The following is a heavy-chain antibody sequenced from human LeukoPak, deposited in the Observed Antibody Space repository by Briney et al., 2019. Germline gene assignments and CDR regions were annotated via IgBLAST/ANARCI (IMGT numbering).Heavy chain of an antibody. D-gene: IGHD3-22*01. Sequence: PGGSLRLXCAGSGFTFSSYWMSWVRQAPGKALEWVANIKQDGSEKFYVDSVKGRFTISRDNAKNSLYLQMNSLRAEDTAVYYCARLITTYFDYWGQGSLVTVSS. CDR3: ARLITTYFDY. J-gene: IGHJ4*02. CDR2: IKQDGSEK. CDR1: GFTFSSYW. V-gene: IGHV3-7*01.